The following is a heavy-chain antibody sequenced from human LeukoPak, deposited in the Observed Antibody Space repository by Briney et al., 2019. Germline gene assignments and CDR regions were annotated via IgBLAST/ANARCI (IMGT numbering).Heavy chain of an antibody. V-gene: IGHV3-23*01. D-gene: IGHD3-3*01. CDR1: GFTFSRYW. CDR2: ISGSGGST. Sequence: GGSLRLSCAASGFTFSRYWMTWARQAPGKGLEWVSAISGSGGSTYYADSVKGRFTISRDNSKNTLYLQMNSLRAEDTAVYYCAKCGYYDFWSAYYYYYMDVWGKGTTVTVSS. CDR3: AKCGYYDFWSAYYYYYMDV. J-gene: IGHJ6*03.